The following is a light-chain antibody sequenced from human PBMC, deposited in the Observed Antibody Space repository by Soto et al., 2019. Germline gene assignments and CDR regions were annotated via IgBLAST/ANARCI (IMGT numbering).Light chain of an antibody. CDR3: QHSDALPYT. J-gene: IGKJ2*01. V-gene: IGKV1-33*01. Sequence: DIQLTQSPSSLSASVGDRITITCQASQDITNHLNWYRQKPGKAPELLIYDASNSETGVPSRFSGSGSGTDFAFTISSLQPEDIATYYCQHSDALPYTCGQGTKLEIK. CDR1: QDITNH. CDR2: DAS.